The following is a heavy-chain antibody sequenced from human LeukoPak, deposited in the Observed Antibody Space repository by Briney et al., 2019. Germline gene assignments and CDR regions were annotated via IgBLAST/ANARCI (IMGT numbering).Heavy chain of an antibody. D-gene: IGHD3-10*01. J-gene: IGHJ4*02. CDR1: GFTFTNYA. Sequence: GRSLRLSCAASGFTFTNYAMHWVRQAPGKGLEWVAVISYDGSNRYYADSVKGRFTISRDNSKNTLYLQMNSLRGEDTAVYYCARDQASFYFGSGSYSFDYWGPGTLVTVSS. V-gene: IGHV3-30-3*01. CDR3: ARDQASFYFGSGSYSFDY. CDR2: ISYDGSNR.